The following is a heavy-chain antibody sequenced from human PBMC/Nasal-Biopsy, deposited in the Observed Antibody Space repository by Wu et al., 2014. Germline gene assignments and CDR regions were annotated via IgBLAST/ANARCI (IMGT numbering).Heavy chain of an antibody. CDR1: GGSSSRYY. V-gene: IGHV4-59*10. J-gene: IGHJ6*03. CDR3: ARGVNGYYNNYYMDV. D-gene: IGHD3-9*01. Sequence: TLSLTCSVNGGSSSRYYWSWIRQPPGRGWSGLGVSIPVGAPTSTLLKSRVTMSVDTSKNQFSLKLSSVTAADTAVYYCARGVNGYYNNYYMDVWGTGTTVTVSS. CDR2: SIPVGAP.